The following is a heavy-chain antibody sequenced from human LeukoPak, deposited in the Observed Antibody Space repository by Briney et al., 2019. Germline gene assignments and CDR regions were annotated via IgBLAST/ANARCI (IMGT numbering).Heavy chain of an antibody. CDR1: GYTFTGYY. CDR2: INPNSGGT. D-gene: IGHD1-26*01. V-gene: IGHV1-2*02. J-gene: IGHJ4*02. Sequence: GASVKVSCKASGYTFTGYYMHWVRQAPGQGLEWMGWINPNSGGTNYAQKFQGRVTMTRDTSISTAYMELSRLRSDDTAVYYCARGSASWWELPGGPEYYLDYWGQGTLVTVSS. CDR3: ARGSASWWELPGGPEYYLDY.